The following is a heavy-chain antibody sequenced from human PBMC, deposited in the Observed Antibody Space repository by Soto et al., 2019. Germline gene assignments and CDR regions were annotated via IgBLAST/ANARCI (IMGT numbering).Heavy chain of an antibody. V-gene: IGHV6-1*01. CDR2: TYYRSKWNN. Sequence: PSQTLSLTCVISGDSVSSDTAAWIWVRQSPSRGLEWLGRTYYRSKWNNDYALSVKSRITISPDTSQNQFSLDLDSVTPEDTAVYYCVGVTLFRGTDVWGQGTPVTVSS. CDR3: VGVTLFRGTDV. D-gene: IGHD3-10*01. CDR1: GDSVSSDTAA. J-gene: IGHJ6*02.